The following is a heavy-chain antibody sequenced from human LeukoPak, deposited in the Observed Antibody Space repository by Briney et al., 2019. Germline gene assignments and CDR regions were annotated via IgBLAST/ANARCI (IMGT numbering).Heavy chain of an antibody. J-gene: IGHJ3*02. CDR1: GFTFSGSA. Sequence: GGSLRLSCAASGFTFSGSAMHWVRQASGKGLEWVGRIRSKANSYATAYAASVKGRFTISRDDSKNTAYLQMNSLKTEDTAVYYCTRPVAVAGNWGEAFDIWGQGTMVTVSS. CDR2: IRSKANSYAT. V-gene: IGHV3-73*01. D-gene: IGHD6-19*01. CDR3: TRPVAVAGNWGEAFDI.